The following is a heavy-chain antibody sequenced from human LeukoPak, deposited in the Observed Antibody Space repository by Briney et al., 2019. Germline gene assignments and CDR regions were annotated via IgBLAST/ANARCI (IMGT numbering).Heavy chain of an antibody. Sequence: PGGSLRLSCAASGFTFSSYAMSWVRQAPGKGLEWVSAISGSGGSTYYADSVKGRFTISRDNSKNTLYLQMNSLRAEDMAVYYCASWAGGEQVVPVFDYWGQGTLVTVSS. CDR2: ISGSGGST. J-gene: IGHJ4*02. CDR3: ASWAGGEQVVPVFDY. D-gene: IGHD1/OR15-1a*01. V-gene: IGHV3-23*01. CDR1: GFTFSSYA.